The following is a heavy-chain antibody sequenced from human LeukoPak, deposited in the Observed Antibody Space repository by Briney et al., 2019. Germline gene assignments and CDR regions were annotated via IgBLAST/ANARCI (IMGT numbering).Heavy chain of an antibody. CDR3: ARPAGTTSFFDS. CDR1: GGSISSYY. V-gene: IGHV4-59*08. D-gene: IGHD1-7*01. Sequence: TSETLSLTCEVSGGSISSYYWSRVRQPPGKGLELIGYIYYSGSTSYNPSLKSRVTISVDTSKNQFSLKLSSVTAADTAVYYCARPAGTTSFFDSWGQGTLVTVSS. J-gene: IGHJ4*02. CDR2: IYYSGST.